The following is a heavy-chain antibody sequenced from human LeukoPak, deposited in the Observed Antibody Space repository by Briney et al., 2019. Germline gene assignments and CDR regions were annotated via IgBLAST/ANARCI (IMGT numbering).Heavy chain of an antibody. V-gene: IGHV1-2*06. D-gene: IGHD3-22*01. J-gene: IGHJ4*02. CDR2: INPNSGGT. CDR1: GYTLTGYY. Sequence: ASVKVSCKASGYTLTGYYMHWVRQAPGQGLEWMGRINPNSGGTNYAQKFQGRVTMTRDTSISTAYMELSRLRSDDTAVYYCARSSGHYETLDYWGQGTLVTVSS. CDR3: ARSSGHYETLDY.